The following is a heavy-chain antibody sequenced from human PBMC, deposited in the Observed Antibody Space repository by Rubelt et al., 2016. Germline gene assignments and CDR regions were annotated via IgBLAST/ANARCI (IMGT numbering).Heavy chain of an antibody. CDR3: ARDSGSRIFDY. Sequence: QVQLQESGPGLVKPSQTLSLTCTVSGGSISSGGYYWSWIRQHPGKGLEWIGYIYYSGSTYYNPSLKSLVTISVDTAKNQFSLKLSSVTAADTAVDYCARDSGSRIFDYWGQGTLVTVSS. D-gene: IGHD2/OR15-2a*01. CDR1: GGSISSGGYY. J-gene: IGHJ4*02. CDR2: IYYSGST. V-gene: IGHV4-31*01.